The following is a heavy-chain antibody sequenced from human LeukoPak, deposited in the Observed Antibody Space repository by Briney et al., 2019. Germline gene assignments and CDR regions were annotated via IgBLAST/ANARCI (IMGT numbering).Heavy chain of an antibody. J-gene: IGHJ4*02. CDR3: ASHCSSTSCYSDY. CDR1: GYTFTGYY. CDR2: INPNSGGT. D-gene: IGHD2-2*01. V-gene: IGHV1-2*02. Sequence: ASVKVSCKASGYTFTGYYMHWVRQAPGQGLEWMGWINPNSGGTNYAQKFQGTVTMTRDTSISTAYMELSRLRSDDTAVYYCASHCSSTSCYSDYWGQGTLVTVSS.